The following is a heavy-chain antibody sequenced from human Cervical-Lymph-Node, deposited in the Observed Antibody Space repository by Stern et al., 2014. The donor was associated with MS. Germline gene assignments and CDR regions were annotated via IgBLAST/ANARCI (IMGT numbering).Heavy chain of an antibody. Sequence: VQLVESGAEVKKPGASVKVSCKASGYSFPQYYLHWVRQATGQGLEWMGWINPDRGYTEYAQKFQGRVTMTRDTSIRTVYMELKRLTSDDTGIYYCARDEGTYWFDSWGQGARISVSS. CDR3: ARDEGTYWFDS. V-gene: IGHV1-2*02. J-gene: IGHJ5*01. D-gene: IGHD1-7*01. CDR2: INPDRGYT. CDR1: GYSFPQYY.